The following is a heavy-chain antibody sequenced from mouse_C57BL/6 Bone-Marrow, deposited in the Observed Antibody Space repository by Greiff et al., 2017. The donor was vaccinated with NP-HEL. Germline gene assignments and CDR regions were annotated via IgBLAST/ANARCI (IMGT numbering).Heavy chain of an antibody. Sequence: EVHLVESGGGLVQPGGSLSLSCAASGFTFTDYYMSWVRQPPGKALEWLGFIRNKANGYTSEYSVTVKGRFTISRDNSRSILYLQMNALRAEDSATYYGARSPYYYGSLDYWGQGTTLTVSS. D-gene: IGHD1-1*01. CDR1: GFTFTDYY. V-gene: IGHV7-3*01. J-gene: IGHJ2*01. CDR2: IRNKANGYTS. CDR3: ARSPYYYGSLDY.